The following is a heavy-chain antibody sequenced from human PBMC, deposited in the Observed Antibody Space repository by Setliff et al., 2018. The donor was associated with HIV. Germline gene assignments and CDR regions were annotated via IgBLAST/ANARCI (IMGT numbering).Heavy chain of an antibody. D-gene: IGHD2-15*01. Sequence: SETLSLTCTVSGGSVSTSSYSWGWIRQPPEKGLEWIGTIYHTGKTYYNSSLNSRVTIAVDTSKDQFSLNLSTVTAADTAAYYCGRVAGYCAPSRCYGYNAFDIWGPGTMVTVSS. V-gene: IGHV4-39*01. J-gene: IGHJ3*02. CDR2: IYHTGKT. CDR1: GGSVSTSSYS. CDR3: GRVAGYCAPSRCYGYNAFDI.